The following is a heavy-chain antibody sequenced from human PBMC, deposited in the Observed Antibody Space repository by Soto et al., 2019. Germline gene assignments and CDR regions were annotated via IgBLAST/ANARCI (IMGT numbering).Heavy chain of an antibody. CDR1: GFTFSSYG. J-gene: IGHJ4*02. CDR3: IASVYDTFLDH. Sequence: GGSLILSCAAAGFTFSSYGMHWVRPAPGKGLEWVAVISYDGSNKYYADSVKGRFTISRDNSKNTLYLQMNSLRAEDTAVYYCIASVYDTFLDHWAQGSLVTVSS. V-gene: IGHV3-30*03. D-gene: IGHD5-12*01. CDR2: ISYDGSNK.